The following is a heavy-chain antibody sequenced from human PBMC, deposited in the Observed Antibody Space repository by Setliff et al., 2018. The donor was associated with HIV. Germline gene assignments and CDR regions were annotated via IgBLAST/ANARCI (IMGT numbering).Heavy chain of an antibody. CDR2: ISNYNGNT. CDR1: GYTFTGRY. CDR3: ARASGGNSVENGFDI. D-gene: IGHD1-26*01. V-gene: IGHV1-18*04. J-gene: IGHJ3*02. Sequence: ASVKVSCKASGYTFTGRYIHWVRQAPGQGLEWMGWISNYNGNTNYAQKFHGRVTMTTDTSTRTAYMEMRGLTYDDTAVYYCARASGGNSVENGFDIWGQGTMVTVSS.